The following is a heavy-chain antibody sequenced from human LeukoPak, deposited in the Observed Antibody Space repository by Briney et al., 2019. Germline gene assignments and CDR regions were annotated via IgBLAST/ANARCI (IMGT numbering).Heavy chain of an antibody. CDR2: IYYSGIT. CDR3: ARLIGNYYDSSGYSYGA. Sequence: PSETLSLXCTVSGGSISSSSYYWGWIRQPPGKGLEWIGSIYYSGITYYNPSLKSRVTISVDTSKNQFSLKLSSVTAADTAVYYCARLIGNYYDSSGYSYGAWGQGTLVTVSS. CDR1: GGSISSSSYY. D-gene: IGHD3-22*01. V-gene: IGHV4-39*01. J-gene: IGHJ4*02.